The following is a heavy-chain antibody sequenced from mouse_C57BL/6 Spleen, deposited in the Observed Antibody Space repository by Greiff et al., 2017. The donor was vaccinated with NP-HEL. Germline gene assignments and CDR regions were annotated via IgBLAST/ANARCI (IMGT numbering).Heavy chain of an antibody. CDR3: ARRYYGSSYDDYFDY. V-gene: IGHV1-80*01. Sequence: VKVVESGAELVKPGASVKISCKASGYAFSSYWMNWVKQRPGKGLEWIGQIYPGDGDTNYNGKFKGKATLTADKSSSTAYMQLSSLTSEDSAVYFCARRYYGSSYDDYFDYWGQGTTLTVSS. CDR2: IYPGDGDT. CDR1: GYAFSSYW. J-gene: IGHJ2*01. D-gene: IGHD1-1*01.